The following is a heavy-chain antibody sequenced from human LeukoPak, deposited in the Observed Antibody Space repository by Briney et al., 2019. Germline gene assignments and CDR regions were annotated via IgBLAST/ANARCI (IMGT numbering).Heavy chain of an antibody. V-gene: IGHV3-23*01. J-gene: IGHJ4*02. CDR1: EFTLNHYA. D-gene: IGHD3-22*01. Sequence: GGSLRLSCAASEFTLNHYAMSWVRQAPGKGLEWVSSISGGGGSTYYADSVKGRFTISRDNSKNTLFLQMSSLTAGDTAVYYCAKSAYYDSSGFYREYYFDHWGQGTLVTVSS. CDR3: AKSAYYDSSGFYREYYFDH. CDR2: ISGGGGST.